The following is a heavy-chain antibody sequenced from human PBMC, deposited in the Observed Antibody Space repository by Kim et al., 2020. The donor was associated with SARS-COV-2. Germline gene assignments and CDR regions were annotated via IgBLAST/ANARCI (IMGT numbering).Heavy chain of an antibody. CDR3: SRDPRPLDF. J-gene: IGHJ4*02. D-gene: IGHD6-6*01. Sequence: GGSLRLSCEASGFTFSKFYMPWLRQAPGRSLEWLSYISGDSRDISYADSVKGRFTISRDNGKNSLYLQMNSLRVEDTAVYYCSRDPRPLDFWGQGTLVTVSS. CDR2: ISGDSRDI. V-gene: IGHV3-11*06. CDR1: GFTFSKFY.